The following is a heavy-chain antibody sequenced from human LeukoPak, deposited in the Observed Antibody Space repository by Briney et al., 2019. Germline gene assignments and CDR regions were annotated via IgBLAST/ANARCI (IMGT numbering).Heavy chain of an antibody. Sequence: SQTLSLTCTVSGGSISSGGYYWSWIRQPPGKGPEWIGEINHSGSTNYNPSLKSRVTISVDTSKNQFSLKLSSVTAADTAVYYCARGSLMVRGRWFDPWGQGTLVTVSS. V-gene: IGHV4-30-2*01. CDR3: ARGSLMVRGRWFDP. J-gene: IGHJ5*02. D-gene: IGHD3-10*01. CDR2: INHSGST. CDR1: GGSISSGGYY.